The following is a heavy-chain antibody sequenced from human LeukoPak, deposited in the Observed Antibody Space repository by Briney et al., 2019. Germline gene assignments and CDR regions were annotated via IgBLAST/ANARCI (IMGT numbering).Heavy chain of an antibody. D-gene: IGHD6-13*01. CDR3: ARLYIGGYSRSTHYSWFDP. CDR2: INHSGST. Sequence: SETLSLTCAVYGGSFSGYYWSWIRQPPGKGLEWIGEINHSGSTNYNPSIKSRVTIAVDTSNTQFSLNLTSVTAADTVVYYCARLYIGGYSRSTHYSWFDPWGQGTLVTVSS. V-gene: IGHV4-34*01. J-gene: IGHJ5*02. CDR1: GGSFSGYY.